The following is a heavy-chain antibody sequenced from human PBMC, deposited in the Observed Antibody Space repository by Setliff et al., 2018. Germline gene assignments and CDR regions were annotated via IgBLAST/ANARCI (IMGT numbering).Heavy chain of an antibody. CDR1: GFNFRNSW. J-gene: IGHJ4*02. V-gene: IGHV3-7*01. Sequence: GGSLRLSCAASGFNFRNSWMNWVRQAPGKGLEWVANISPDGKEEYYVDSVKGRFTISRDNTKNSLYLQMNSLRGEDTAVYHCTRDQDYWGQGTLVTVSS. CDR2: ISPDGKEE. CDR3: TRDQDY.